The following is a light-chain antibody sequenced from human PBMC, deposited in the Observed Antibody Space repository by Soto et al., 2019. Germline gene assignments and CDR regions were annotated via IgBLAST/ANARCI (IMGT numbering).Light chain of an antibody. J-gene: IGKJ3*01. CDR2: DAS. CDR3: QQRSNWPRT. V-gene: IGKV3-11*01. CDR1: QSVSSY. Sequence: EIVLTQSPATLSLSPGERATLSCRASQSVSSYLAWYQQKPGQAPRLLIYDASNRATGIPARFSGSGSGTDCTLTISSLEPEDSAVYYCQQRSNWPRTFGPGTKVDIK.